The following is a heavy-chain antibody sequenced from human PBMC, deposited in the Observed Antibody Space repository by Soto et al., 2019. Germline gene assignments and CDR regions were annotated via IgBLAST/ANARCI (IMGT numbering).Heavy chain of an antibody. CDR2: TSYDGTYT. D-gene: IGHD2-21*01. J-gene: IGHJ6*02. V-gene: IGHV3-30*18. CDR1: GFTFNILA. CDR3: TKDRQPLAFGYGLDV. Sequence: QVHLVESGGGVVQPGRSLRLSCAASGFTFNILAMHWVRQAPGKGLEWVATTSYDGTYTFYAGSVEGRFTISRDDSNDTLFLLLIGLRPEDTAVYYCTKDRQPLAFGYGLDVWGQGTTVTVSS.